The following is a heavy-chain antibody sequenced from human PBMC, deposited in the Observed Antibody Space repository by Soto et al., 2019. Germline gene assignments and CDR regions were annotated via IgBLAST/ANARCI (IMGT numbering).Heavy chain of an antibody. CDR2: INPNSGGT. J-gene: IGHJ4*02. CDR1: GYTFTGYY. V-gene: IGHV1-2*04. D-gene: IGHD3-3*01. CDR3: ARGFRTRRITIFGVATGFDY. Sequence: ASVKVSCKASGYTFTGYYMHWVRQAPGQGLEWMGWINPNSGGTNYAQKFQGWVTMTRDTSISTAYMELSRLRSDDTAVYYCARGFRTRRITIFGVATGFDYWGQGTLVTV.